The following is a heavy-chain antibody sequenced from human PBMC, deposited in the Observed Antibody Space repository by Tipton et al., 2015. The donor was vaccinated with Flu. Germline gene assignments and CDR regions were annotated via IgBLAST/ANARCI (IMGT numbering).Heavy chain of an antibody. CDR3: ARGDYGDYDHEADGFDT. D-gene: IGHD4-17*01. Sequence: TLSLTCTVSRGSISTAYYNWIRQPAGKGLEWIGRIFSSGKSNYSPSPRSRVTMSIDTSKSQFSLKLSSVTAADTAMYYCARGDYGDYDHEADGFDTWGQGTLVTVSA. J-gene: IGHJ3*02. V-gene: IGHV4-4*07. CDR2: IFSSGKS. CDR1: RGSISTAY.